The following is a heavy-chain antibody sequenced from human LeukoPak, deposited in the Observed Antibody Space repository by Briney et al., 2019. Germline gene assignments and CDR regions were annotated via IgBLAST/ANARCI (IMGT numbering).Heavy chain of an antibody. V-gene: IGHV1-69*13. CDR1: GGTFSSYA. CDR3: ASMGYCSGGSCYAAGSDY. J-gene: IGHJ4*02. D-gene: IGHD2-15*01. Sequence: GASVKVSCKASGGTFSSYAISWVRQAPGQGLEWMGGIIPIFGTANYAQKFQGRVTITADESTSTAYMELSSLRSEDTAVYYCASMGYCSGGSCYAAGSDYWGQGTLVTVSS. CDR2: IIPIFGTA.